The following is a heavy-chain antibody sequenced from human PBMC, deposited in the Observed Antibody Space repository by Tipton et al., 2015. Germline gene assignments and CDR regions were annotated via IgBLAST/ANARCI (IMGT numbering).Heavy chain of an antibody. CDR2: IYYSGST. V-gene: IGHV4-31*03. J-gene: IGHJ5*02. D-gene: IGHD3-3*01. CDR3: ARTHRPGAGVIWFDP. CDR1: GGSINSGVYY. Sequence: TLSLTCTVSGGSINSGVYYWSWIRQHPGKGLEWIGYIYYSGSTDYNPSLKSRVTISVDTSKNQFSLRLSSVTAADTAVYYCARTHRPGAGVIWFDPWGQGTLVIVSS.